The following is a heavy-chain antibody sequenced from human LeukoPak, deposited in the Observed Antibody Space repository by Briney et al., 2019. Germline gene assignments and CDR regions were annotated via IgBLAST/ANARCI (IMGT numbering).Heavy chain of an antibody. CDR3: VREAYDFWSGNSYYFDH. J-gene: IGHJ4*02. Sequence: GGSLRLSCAASGFTLTTYWMSWVRQAPGKGLEWVANIKEDGSEKNYVDSVKGRFTISRDNAKNSLFLQMNSLRAEDTAVYYCVREAYDFWSGNSYYFDHWGQGTQVTVSS. D-gene: IGHD3-3*01. CDR2: IKEDGSEK. V-gene: IGHV3-7*01. CDR1: GFTLTTYW.